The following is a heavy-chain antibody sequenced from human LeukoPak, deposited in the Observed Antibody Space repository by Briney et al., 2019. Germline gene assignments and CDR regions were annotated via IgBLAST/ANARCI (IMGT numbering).Heavy chain of an antibody. Sequence: PGRSLRLSCAASGFIFSIYGMHWVRQAPGKVLGWVAVIWYDGSNMYYGDSVKGRFTISRDNSKNTLYLQMNSLRAEDTAVYYCARDRYSGSPDYWGQGTLVTVSS. CDR3: ARDRYSGSPDY. D-gene: IGHD1-26*01. J-gene: IGHJ4*02. CDR1: GFIFSIYG. V-gene: IGHV3-33*01. CDR2: IWYDGSNM.